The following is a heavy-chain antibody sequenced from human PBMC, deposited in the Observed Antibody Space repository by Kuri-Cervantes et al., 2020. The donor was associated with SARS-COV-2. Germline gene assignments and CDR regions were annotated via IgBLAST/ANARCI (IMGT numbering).Heavy chain of an antibody. CDR2: IKSKTDGGTT. CDR1: GCTFSNAW. V-gene: IGHV3-15*01. J-gene: IGHJ4*02. D-gene: IGHD3-3*01. Sequence: GESLKISCAASGCTFSNAWMSWVRQAPGKGLEWVGRIKSKTDGGTTDYAAPVKGRFTIARDDSKTTLYLQMNSLKTEDTAVYYCTTRPLITIFGVVTVGGDYFDDWGQGTLVTVSS. CDR3: TTRPLITIFGVVTVGGDYFDD.